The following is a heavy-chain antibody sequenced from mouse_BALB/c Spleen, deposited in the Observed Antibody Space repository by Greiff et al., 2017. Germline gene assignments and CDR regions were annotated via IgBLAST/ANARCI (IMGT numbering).Heavy chain of an antibody. V-gene: IGHV1S81*02. CDR1: GYTFTSYW. CDR3: ARPTVVAPGFAY. Sequence: QVQLQQPGAELVKPGASVKLSCKASGYTFTSYWMHWVKQRPGQGLEWIGEINPSNGRTNYNEKFKSKATLTVDKSSSTAYMQLSSLTSEDSAVYYCARPTVVAPGFAYWGQGTLVTVSA. CDR2: INPSNGRT. D-gene: IGHD1-1*01. J-gene: IGHJ3*01.